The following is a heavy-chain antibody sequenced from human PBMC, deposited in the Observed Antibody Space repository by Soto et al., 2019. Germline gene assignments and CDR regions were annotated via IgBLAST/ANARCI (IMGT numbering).Heavy chain of an antibody. CDR1: GYTFMNYY. J-gene: IGHJ4*02. V-gene: IGHV1-46*01. Sequence: QVQMVQSGAEVKKPGASVKLSCKASGYTFMNYYIHWVRQAPGQGLEWMGIINPNGYTSTLAQKSQGRHTVNSDTTTSTVNMERGSLLAEDTAVYYCARDLHWAFPTMVYWGQGALVSVAS. CDR3: ARDLHWAFPTMVY. D-gene: IGHD3-10*01. CDR2: INPNGYTS.